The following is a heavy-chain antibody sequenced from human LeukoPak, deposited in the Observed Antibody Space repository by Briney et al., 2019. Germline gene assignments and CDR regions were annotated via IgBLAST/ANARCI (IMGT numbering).Heavy chain of an antibody. CDR1: GFTFSSYA. Sequence: GSLELSCAASGFTFSSYAMHWVRQAPGKGLEWVAVISYDGSNKYYADSVKGRFTISRDNSKNTLYLQMNSLRAEDTAVYYCTRDFDFSSAIWGQGTLVTVSS. D-gene: IGHD3-3*01. V-gene: IGHV3-30-3*01. J-gene: IGHJ4*02. CDR3: TRDFDFSSAI. CDR2: ISYDGSNK.